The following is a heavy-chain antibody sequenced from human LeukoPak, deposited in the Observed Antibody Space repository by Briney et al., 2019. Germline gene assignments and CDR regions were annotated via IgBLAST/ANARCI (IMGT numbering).Heavy chain of an antibody. CDR1: GYTFTSYA. V-gene: IGHV7-4-1*02. D-gene: IGHD3-3*01. CDR3: ARADSGDDFWSGYYTPNYYYYYMDV. J-gene: IGHJ6*03. CDR2: INTNTGNP. Sequence: ASVKVSCKASGYTFTSYAMNWVRQAPGQGLEWMGWINTNTGNPTYAQGFTGRFVFSLDTSVSTAYLQISSLKAEDTAVYYCARADSGDDFWSGYYTPNYYYYYMDVWGKGTTVTVSS.